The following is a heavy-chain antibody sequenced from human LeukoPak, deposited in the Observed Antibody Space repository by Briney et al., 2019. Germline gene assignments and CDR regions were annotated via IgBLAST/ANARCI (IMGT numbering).Heavy chain of an antibody. CDR3: ARDSSGYYYVDY. CDR1: GYTFTSYH. D-gene: IGHD3-22*01. J-gene: IGHJ4*02. V-gene: IGHV1-46*01. CDR2: INPSGGST. Sequence: ASVKVSCKASGYTFTSYHMHWVRQAPGQGLEWMGLINPSGGSTSYAQKFQGRVTMTRDTSTSTVYMELSSLRSEDTAVYYCARDSSGYYYVDYWGQGTLVTVSS.